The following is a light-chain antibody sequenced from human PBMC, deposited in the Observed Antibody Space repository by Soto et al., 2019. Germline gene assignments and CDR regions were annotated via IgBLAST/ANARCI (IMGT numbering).Light chain of an antibody. Sequence: EIVLTQSPGTLSLSPGERATLSCRAGQNIDSYLAWYQQKPGQAPRLVIYGASSRATGIPDRFSGSGSGTVFTLTITRLAPEDSAVYYCQEYGDSSWTFGQGTRVEIK. V-gene: IGKV3-20*01. CDR2: GAS. CDR3: QEYGDSSWT. J-gene: IGKJ1*01. CDR1: QNIDSY.